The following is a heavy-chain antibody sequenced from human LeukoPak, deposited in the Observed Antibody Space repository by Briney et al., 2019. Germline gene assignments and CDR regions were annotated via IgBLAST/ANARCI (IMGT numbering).Heavy chain of an antibody. CDR3: AREGTSSTDYYYYGMDV. CDR1: GGTFSSYA. V-gene: IGHV1-69*04. CDR2: IIPILGIA. D-gene: IGHD2-2*01. J-gene: IGHJ6*02. Sequence: GASVKVSCKASGGTFSSYAISWVRQAPGQGLEWMGRIIPILGIANYAQKFQGRVTITADKSTSTAYMELSSLRSEDTAVYYCAREGTSSTDYYYYGMDVWGQGTTVTVSS.